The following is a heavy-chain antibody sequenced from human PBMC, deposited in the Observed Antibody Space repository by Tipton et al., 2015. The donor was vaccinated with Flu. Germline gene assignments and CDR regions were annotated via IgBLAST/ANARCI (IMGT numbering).Heavy chain of an antibody. D-gene: IGHD3-10*01. Sequence: TLSLTCTVSGGSLSSYYWSWIRQPAGKGLGWIGRMYTSGSTNYNPSLKSRLTMSVDASKQQFSLKLSSMTAADTAVYYCARGSGSGTFMIFDLWGQGTLVTVSS. CDR3: ARGSGSGTFMIFDL. J-gene: IGHJ4*02. CDR1: GGSLSSYY. V-gene: IGHV4-4*07. CDR2: MYTSGST.